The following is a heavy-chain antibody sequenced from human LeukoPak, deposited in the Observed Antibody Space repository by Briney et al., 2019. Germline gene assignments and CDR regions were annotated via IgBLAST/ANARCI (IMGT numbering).Heavy chain of an antibody. Sequence: SETLSLTCGVYGGSLSGHYWTWIRQTAGKGLEWIGEINHSGSAKYNPPLKSRVSISVTLPKNQFSLDLTSVTAADTAVYYCARGQPPYSDGSAYYAGGFYYFDRWGQGTLVTVSS. CDR3: ARGQPPYSDGSAYYAGGFYYFDR. D-gene: IGHD3-22*01. CDR2: INHSGSA. V-gene: IGHV4-34*01. CDR1: GGSLSGHY. J-gene: IGHJ4*02.